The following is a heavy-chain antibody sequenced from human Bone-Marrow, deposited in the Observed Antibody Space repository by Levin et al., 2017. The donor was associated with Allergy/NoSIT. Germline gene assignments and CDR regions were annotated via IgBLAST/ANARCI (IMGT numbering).Heavy chain of an antibody. CDR1: GFIFSNSW. V-gene: IGHV3-7*01. J-gene: IGHJ6*02. CDR3: ARGRSLDV. D-gene: IGHD6-19*01. CDR2: TNQDGSDE. Sequence: PGGSLRLSCAASGFIFSNSWMTWVRQAPGKGLEWVASTNQDGSDEYYVDSVEGRFTISRDNVKISLFLQVNSLRAEDTAVYYCARGRSLDVWGQGTTVTVS.